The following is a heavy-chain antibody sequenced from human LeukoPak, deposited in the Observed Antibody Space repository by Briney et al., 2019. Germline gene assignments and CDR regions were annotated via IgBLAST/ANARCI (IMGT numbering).Heavy chain of an antibody. V-gene: IGHV4-34*01. CDR3: ARGRGTYYYGSGSYWY. J-gene: IGHJ4*02. D-gene: IGHD3-10*01. CDR1: GGSFSGYY. Sequence: SETLSLTCAVYGGSFSGYYWSWIRQPPGKGLEWIGEINHSGSTNYNPSLKSRVTISVDTSKSQFSLKLSSVTAADTAVYYCARGRGTYYYGSGSYWYWGQGTLVTVSS. CDR2: INHSGST.